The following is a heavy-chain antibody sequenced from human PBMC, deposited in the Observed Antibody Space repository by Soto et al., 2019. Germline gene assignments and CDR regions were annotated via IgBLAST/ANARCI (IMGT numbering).Heavy chain of an antibody. CDR3: ARGGGVTTTGDDY. J-gene: IGHJ4*02. Sequence: QLQLQESGSGLVKPSQTLSLTCAVSGGSINTATHSWSWIRQPPGKGLEWIGYIYHSGSTYYNPSVKSRVNISIDKSNNQFSLRLSSVSAADPAGYYCARGGGVTTTGDDYWGQGILVTVSS. CDR2: IYHSGST. V-gene: IGHV4-30-2*01. CDR1: GGSINTATHS. D-gene: IGHD4-4*01.